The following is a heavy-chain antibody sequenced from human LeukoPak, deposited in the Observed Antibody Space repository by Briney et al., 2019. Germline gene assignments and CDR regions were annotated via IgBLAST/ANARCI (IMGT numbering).Heavy chain of an antibody. CDR2: IYPSDSHT. D-gene: IGHD2-2*01. Sequence: GESLKISCQGSGYSFSSYWIAWVRQMPGKGLEWMGVIYPSDSHTTYGPSFQGQVTISADKSINTAYLQWNSLQASDTAIYYCARVVGAAPFDYWGQGTLVTVSS. V-gene: IGHV5-51*01. CDR1: GYSFSSYW. CDR3: ARVVGAAPFDY. J-gene: IGHJ4*02.